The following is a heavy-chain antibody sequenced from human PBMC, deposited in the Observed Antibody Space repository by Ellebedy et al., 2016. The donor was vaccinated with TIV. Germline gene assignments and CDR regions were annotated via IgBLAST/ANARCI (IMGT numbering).Heavy chain of an antibody. D-gene: IGHD3-10*01. CDR2: IYYSGST. CDR1: GGSISSSF. J-gene: IGHJ4*02. CDR3: ARMDSMGSYLAP. Sequence: MPSETLSLTCTVSGGSISSSFWSWIRQPPGKGLEWIGHIYYSGSTNYNPSLKSRVTISVDTSQTQFSLKLSSVTAADTAVYCCARMDSMGSYLAPWGQGTLVTVSS. V-gene: IGHV4-59*01.